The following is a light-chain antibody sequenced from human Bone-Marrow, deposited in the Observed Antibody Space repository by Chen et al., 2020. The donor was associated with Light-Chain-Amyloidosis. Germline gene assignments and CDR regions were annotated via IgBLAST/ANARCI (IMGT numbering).Light chain of an antibody. CDR3: QVWDRSSDRPV. Sequence: SYVLTQPSSVSVAPGQTAKIACGGNNIGSTSVHWYQQTPGQAPLQVVYDDSDRPSGIPERLSGSNSGNTATLTISRVEAGDEADYYCQVWDRSSDRPVFGGGTKLTVL. CDR2: DDS. CDR1: NIGSTS. J-gene: IGLJ3*02. V-gene: IGLV3-21*02.